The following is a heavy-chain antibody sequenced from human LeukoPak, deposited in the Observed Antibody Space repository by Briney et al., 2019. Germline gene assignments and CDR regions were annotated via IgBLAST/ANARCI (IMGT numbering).Heavy chain of an antibody. CDR2: IIPILGIA. V-gene: IGHV1-69*04. CDR1: GGTFSSYA. J-gene: IGHJ4*02. Sequence: ASVKVSCKASGGTFSSYAISWVRQAPGQGLEWMGRIIPILGIANYAQKFQGRVTMTTDTSTNTAYMELRSLRSDDTAVYYCARDLGVDTTMIFFDYWGQGTLVTVSS. CDR3: ARDLGVDTTMIFFDY. D-gene: IGHD5-18*01.